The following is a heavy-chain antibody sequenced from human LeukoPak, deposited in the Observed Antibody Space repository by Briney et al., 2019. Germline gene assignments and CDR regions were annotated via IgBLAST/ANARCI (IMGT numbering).Heavy chain of an antibody. Sequence: GGSLRLSCAASGFSFRTYGMHWVRQAPGKGLEGVAFIRNDGRNKYYVDSVKGRFTISRENSKNTLYLQMNSLRAEDTAVYYCAKEDSGSYYYYYYYMDVWGKGTTVTVSS. CDR3: AKEDSGSYYYYYYYMDV. J-gene: IGHJ6*03. V-gene: IGHV3-30*02. D-gene: IGHD1-26*01. CDR1: GFSFRTYG. CDR2: IRNDGRNK.